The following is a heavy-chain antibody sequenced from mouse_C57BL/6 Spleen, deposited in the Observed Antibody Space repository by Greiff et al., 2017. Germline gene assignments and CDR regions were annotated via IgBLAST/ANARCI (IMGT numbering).Heavy chain of an antibody. J-gene: IGHJ4*01. CDR1: GYAFTNYL. D-gene: IGHD3-2*02. CDR3: ARWGTAQATEAMYY. V-gene: IGHV1-54*01. CDR2: INPGSGGT. Sequence: QVQLQHSGAELVRPGTSVKVSCKASGYAFTNYLIEWVKQRPGQGLEWIGVINPGSGGTNYNEKFKGKATLTADKSSSTAYMQLSSLTSEDSAVYFCARWGTAQATEAMYYWGQGTSVTVSS.